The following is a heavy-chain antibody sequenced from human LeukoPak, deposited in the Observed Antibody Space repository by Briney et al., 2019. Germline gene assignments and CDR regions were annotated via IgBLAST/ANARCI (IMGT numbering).Heavy chain of an antibody. CDR3: AKGLGSGSFLFDY. D-gene: IGHD3-10*02. V-gene: IGHV3-23*01. CDR2: ISGSGGST. J-gene: IGHJ4*02. Sequence: GGSLRLSCAASGFTFSSYAMSWVRQAPGEGLEWVSAISGSGGSTYYADSVKGRFTTSRDNSKNTLYLQMNSLTAEDTAVYYCAKGLGSGSFLFDYWGQGTLVTVSS. CDR1: GFTFSSYA.